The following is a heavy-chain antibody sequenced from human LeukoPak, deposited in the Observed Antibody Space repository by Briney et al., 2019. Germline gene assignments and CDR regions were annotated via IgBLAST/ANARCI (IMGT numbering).Heavy chain of an antibody. V-gene: IGHV4-59*08. CDR3: ARHDRGSYYDFDY. J-gene: IGHJ4*02. CDR2: IYYSGST. Sequence: PSETLSLTCTVSGGSISSYYWSWVRQPPGKGLEWIGYIYYSGSTNYNPSLESRVTISVDTSKNQFSLKLSSVTAADTAVYYCARHDRGSYYDFDYWGQGTLVTVSS. CDR1: GGSISSYY. D-gene: IGHD3-16*01.